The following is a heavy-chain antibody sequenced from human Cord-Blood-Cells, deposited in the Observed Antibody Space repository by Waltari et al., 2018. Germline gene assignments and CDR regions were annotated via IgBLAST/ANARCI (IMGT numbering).Heavy chain of an antibody. V-gene: IGHV3-15*01. CDR2: IKSKTDGGTT. Sequence: EVHLVESGVGLVKPGGSLRLSGAGSGFTFSNACLSWVRQAPGKGLEWVGRIKSKTDGGTTDYAAPVKGRFTISRDDSKNTLYLQMNSLKTEDTAVYYCTTDPRGIAAAGTTFDYWGQGTLVTVSS. CDR3: TTDPRGIAAAGTTFDY. J-gene: IGHJ4*02. D-gene: IGHD6-13*01. CDR1: GFTFSNAC.